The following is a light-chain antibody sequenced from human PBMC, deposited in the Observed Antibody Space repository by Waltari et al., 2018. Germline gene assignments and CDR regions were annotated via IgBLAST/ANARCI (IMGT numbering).Light chain of an antibody. V-gene: IGLV2-23*01. Sequence: QSALTQTASVSGSPGQSITISCTGTSSDIGSHNLVSWYQTSPGKAPRLIIYEDNKRPSGASNRFSGSKSGNTASLTIFGLQAEDEGEYYCCSYAGRRSLMFGGGTKVTVL. CDR1: SSDIGSHNL. CDR2: EDN. CDR3: CSYAGRRSLM. J-gene: IGLJ3*02.